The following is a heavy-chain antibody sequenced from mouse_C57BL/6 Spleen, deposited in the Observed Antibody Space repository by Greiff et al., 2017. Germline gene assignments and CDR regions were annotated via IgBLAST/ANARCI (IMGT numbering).Heavy chain of an antibody. CDR3: ASGLRSWFAY. CDR1: GFTFSSYA. CDR2: ISDGGSYT. D-gene: IGHD2-4*01. J-gene: IGHJ3*01. V-gene: IGHV5-4*03. Sequence: EVKLMESGGGLVKPGGSLKLSCAASGFTFSSYAMSWVRQTPEKRLEWVATISDGGSYTYYPDNVKGRFTISRDNAKNNLYLQMSHLKSEDTAMYYCASGLRSWFAYWGQGTLVTVSA.